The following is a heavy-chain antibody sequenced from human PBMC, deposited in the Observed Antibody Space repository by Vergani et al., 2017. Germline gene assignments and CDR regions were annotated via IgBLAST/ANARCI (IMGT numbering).Heavy chain of an antibody. J-gene: IGHJ4*02. V-gene: IGHV3-23*04. CDR3: AKDNVPGYYDSSGYCDY. D-gene: IGHD3-22*01. Sequence: EVQLVESGGGLVQPGGSLRLSCAASGFTFSDHYMDWVRQAPGKGLEWVSGISGSGGFTYYADSVKGRFTISRDNSKNTMFLQMNNLRAEDTAVYYCAKDNVPGYYDSSGYCDYWGQGTLVTVSS. CDR1: GFTFSDHY. CDR2: ISGSGGFT.